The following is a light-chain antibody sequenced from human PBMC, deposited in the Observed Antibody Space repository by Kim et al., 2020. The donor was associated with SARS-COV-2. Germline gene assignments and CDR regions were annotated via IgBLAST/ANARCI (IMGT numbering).Light chain of an antibody. CDR3: AAWDDSLSGVV. CDR1: GSNIRSNY. CDR2: RTN. V-gene: IGLV1-47*01. J-gene: IGLJ2*01. Sequence: QSVLTQPPSASGTPGQRVTISCSGSGSNIRSNYVYWYQQLPGTAPQLLIYRTNQRPSGVPDRFSGSKSGSSASLAISGLRSEDEADYYCAAWDDSLSGVVFGGGTKLTVL.